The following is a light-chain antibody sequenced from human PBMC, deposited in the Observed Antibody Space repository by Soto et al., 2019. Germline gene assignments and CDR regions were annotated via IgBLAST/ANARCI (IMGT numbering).Light chain of an antibody. CDR3: HQYNFTPWT. CDR1: QSVSNY. Sequence: EVVLTQSPGTLSLSPGERATLSCRASQSVSNYFAWYQQKPGQAPRLLLYGAFSRATGIPDRFSGSGSGTDFTLTISRLEPEDFAMYYCHQYNFTPWTFGQGTKVEIK. V-gene: IGKV3-20*01. CDR2: GAF. J-gene: IGKJ1*01.